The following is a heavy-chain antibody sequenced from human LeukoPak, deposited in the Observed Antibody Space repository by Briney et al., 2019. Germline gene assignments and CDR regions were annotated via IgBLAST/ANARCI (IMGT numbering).Heavy chain of an antibody. J-gene: IGHJ5*02. CDR3: ARRGFGRGYYFANWFDP. D-gene: IGHD3-22*01. V-gene: IGHV4-39*01. CDR1: GGSISSSSYY. CDR2: IYYSGST. Sequence: SETLSLTCTVSGGSISSSSYYWGWIRQPPGKGLEWIGSIYYSGSTYYNPSLKSRVTISVDTSKNQFSLKLSSVTAADTAVYYCARRGFGRGYYFANWFDPWGQGTLVTVSS.